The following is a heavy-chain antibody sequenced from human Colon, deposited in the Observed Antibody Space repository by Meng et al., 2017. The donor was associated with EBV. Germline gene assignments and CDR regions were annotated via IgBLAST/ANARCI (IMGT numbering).Heavy chain of an antibody. CDR1: GGSFSSGVYY. CDR3: ARVSSGWDYFDY. Sequence: QLQLQESCPGLVKPAQTLSRTCTVSGGSFSSGVYYWTCIRQHPGKGLEWFGHIYYSGSTFYNPSLKRRVIISIDTSKNQFSLNLRSVTAADTAVYYCARVSSGWDYFDYWGQGTLVTVFS. CDR2: IYYSGST. V-gene: IGHV4-31*03. J-gene: IGHJ4*02. D-gene: IGHD6-19*01.